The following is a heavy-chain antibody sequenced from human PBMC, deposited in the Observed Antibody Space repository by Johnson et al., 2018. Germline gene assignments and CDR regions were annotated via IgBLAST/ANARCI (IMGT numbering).Heavy chain of an antibody. CDR3: ARVYEGAFDI. D-gene: IGHD3-16*01. V-gene: IGHV3-66*02. Sequence: VQLVESGGGLVQPGGSLRLSCAASGFTVTSNYMSWVRQAPGKGLEWVSIIYSGDDTYYADSVKGRFTISRDNSKNTLYLQMNSLRAEDTAVYYCARVYEGAFDIWGQGTMVTVSS. CDR2: IYSGDDT. J-gene: IGHJ3*02. CDR1: GFTVTSNY.